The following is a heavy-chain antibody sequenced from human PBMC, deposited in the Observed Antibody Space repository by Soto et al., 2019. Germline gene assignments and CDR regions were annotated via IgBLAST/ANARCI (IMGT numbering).Heavy chain of an antibody. J-gene: IGHJ6*02. CDR3: ARDRPVEDSSGWSGGMDV. D-gene: IGHD6-19*01. V-gene: IGHV4-31*03. Sequence: QVQLQESGPGLVKPSQTLSLTCTVSGGSISSGGYYWSWIRQHPGKGLEWIGYIYYSGSTYYNPSLKSRVTTSVDTSKNQFSLKLSSVTAADTAVYYCARDRPVEDSSGWSGGMDVWGQGTTVTVSS. CDR1: GGSISSGGYY. CDR2: IYYSGST.